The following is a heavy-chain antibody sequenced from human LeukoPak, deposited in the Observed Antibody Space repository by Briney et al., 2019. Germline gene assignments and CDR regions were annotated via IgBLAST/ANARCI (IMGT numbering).Heavy chain of an antibody. J-gene: IGHJ4*02. CDR2: IYDTGNT. CDR3: ARHEVGYCDGGPCPYYFDY. CDR1: GGSISSYY. Sequence: MASETLSLTCTVSGGSISSYYWSWIRQPPGMGLEWIAYIYDTGNTRYNPSLQSRVTMSVDTSKNQFSLKLRSVTAADTAVYYCARHEVGYCDGGPCPYYFDYRGQGTLVTVSS. V-gene: IGHV4-59*08. D-gene: IGHD2-15*01.